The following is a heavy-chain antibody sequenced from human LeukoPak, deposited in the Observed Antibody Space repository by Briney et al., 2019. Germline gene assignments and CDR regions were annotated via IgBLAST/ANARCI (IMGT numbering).Heavy chain of an antibody. V-gene: IGHV1-69*05. J-gene: IGHJ5*02. D-gene: IGHD2-2*02. Sequence: SVKVSYKASGGTFSSYAISWVRQAPGQGLEWMGGIIPIFGTANYAQKFQGRVTITTDESTSTAYMELSSLRSEDTAVYYCASYDAYCISTSCYKFDPWGQGTLDTVSS. CDR3: ASYDAYCISTSCYKFDP. CDR1: GGTFSSYA. CDR2: IIPIFGTA.